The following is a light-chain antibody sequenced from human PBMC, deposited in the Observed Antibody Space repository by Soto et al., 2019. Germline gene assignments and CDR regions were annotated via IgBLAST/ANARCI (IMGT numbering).Light chain of an antibody. Sequence: EIVLTQSPATLSLSPGERATLSCRASQSLSSYLAWYQQKPGQAPRLLIYDASNRATGIPARFSGSGSGTDFTLTISSLEAEDSAVYYCQQRSNWPTFGQGTKVEIK. CDR3: QQRSNWPT. CDR2: DAS. J-gene: IGKJ1*01. V-gene: IGKV3-11*01. CDR1: QSLSSY.